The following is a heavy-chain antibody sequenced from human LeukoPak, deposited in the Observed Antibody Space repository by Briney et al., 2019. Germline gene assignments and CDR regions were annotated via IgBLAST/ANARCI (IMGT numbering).Heavy chain of an antibody. CDR2: SNSDMTST. CDR3: SRSRGTHWYFDL. V-gene: IGHV3-74*03. J-gene: IGHJ2*01. Sequence: GGSLRLSCAASGFTFSSYWMNWVRQAPGKGLVWVSRSNSDMTSTTYADSVKGRFTISRDNDKNTPYLQMNSLRAEDTAVYYCSRSRGTHWYFDLWGRGTLVTVSS. CDR1: GFTFSSYW. D-gene: IGHD3/OR15-3a*01.